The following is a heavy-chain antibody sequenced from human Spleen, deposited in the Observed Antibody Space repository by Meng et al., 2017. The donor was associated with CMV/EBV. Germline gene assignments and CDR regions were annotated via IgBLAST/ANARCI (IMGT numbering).Heavy chain of an antibody. V-gene: IGHV1-2*02. J-gene: IGHJ4*02. Sequence: ASVKVSCKASGYTFTAHYFHWVRQAPGQGLEWMGWINPNNGGTNFAQKFQGRVTMTRDTSISTAYMELSRQRSDDTAVYYCARSERRAYYFDYWGQGTLVTVSS. CDR3: ARSERRAYYFDY. D-gene: IGHD1-14*01. CDR2: INPNNGGT. CDR1: GYTFTAHY.